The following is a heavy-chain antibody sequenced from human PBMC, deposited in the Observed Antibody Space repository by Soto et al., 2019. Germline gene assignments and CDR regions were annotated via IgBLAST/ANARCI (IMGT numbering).Heavy chain of an antibody. CDR2: IDYNGVT. V-gene: IGHV4-39*01. Sequence: SETLSLTCTVPGGSIYRSGYYWGWIRQPPGRGLEWIGNIDYNGVTYSNPSLKSRVTISRETSKNQFSLKLTSVTAADTALYYCGKVLVGATGHTDSDSWGPGTLVTVSS. CDR3: GKVLVGATGHTDSDS. CDR1: GGSIYRSGYY. J-gene: IGHJ4*02. D-gene: IGHD2-15*01.